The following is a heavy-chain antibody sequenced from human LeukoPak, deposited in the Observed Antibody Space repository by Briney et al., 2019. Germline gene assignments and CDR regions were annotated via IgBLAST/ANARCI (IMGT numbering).Heavy chain of an antibody. Sequence: SETLSLTCAVSGGSISGGGYSWSWIRQPPGKGLEWIGYIYHSGSTYYNPSLKSRVTISVDRSKNQFSLKLSSVTAADTAVYYCARGPRTGTTGLRCFDIWGQGTMVTVSS. CDR3: ARGPRTGTTGLRCFDI. CDR1: GGSISGGGYS. CDR2: IYHSGST. J-gene: IGHJ3*02. V-gene: IGHV4-30-2*01. D-gene: IGHD1-1*01.